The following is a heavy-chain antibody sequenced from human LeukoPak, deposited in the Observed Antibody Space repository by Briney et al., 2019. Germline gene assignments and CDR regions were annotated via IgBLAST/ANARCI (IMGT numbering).Heavy chain of an antibody. V-gene: IGHV3-21*05. CDR2: ISSSSSYI. CDR1: GFTFSIYS. J-gene: IGHJ3*02. Sequence: PGGSLRLSCAASGFTFSIYSMSWVRQAPGKGLEWVSYISSSSSYIYYADSVKGRFTISRDNAKNSLYLQMNSLRAEDTAVYYCAREGQQLSDAFDIWGQGTMVTVSS. D-gene: IGHD6-13*01. CDR3: AREGQQLSDAFDI.